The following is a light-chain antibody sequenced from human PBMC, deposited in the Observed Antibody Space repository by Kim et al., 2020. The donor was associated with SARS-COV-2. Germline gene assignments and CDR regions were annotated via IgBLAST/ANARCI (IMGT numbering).Light chain of an antibody. J-gene: IGLJ2*01. CDR2: QDS. Sequence: VPPGQTASITCSGDKLGDKYACWYQQKPGQSPVLVIYQDSKRPSGIPERFSGSNSGNTATLTISGTQAMDEADYYCQAWDSSTVVFGGGTQLTVL. CDR3: QAWDSSTVV. CDR1: KLGDKY. V-gene: IGLV3-1*01.